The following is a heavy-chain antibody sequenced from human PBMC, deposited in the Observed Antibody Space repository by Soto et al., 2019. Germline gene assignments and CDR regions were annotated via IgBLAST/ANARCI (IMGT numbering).Heavy chain of an antibody. CDR2: IGGGHGDDK. J-gene: IGHJ3*01. CDR3: VKDRMSYNSVWDPFDG. CDR1: GFIFNNYA. D-gene: IGHD1-26*01. V-gene: IGHV3-23*01. Sequence: EAQLLESGGGLVQPGGSLRLSCAASGFIFNNYAMSWVRQVPGKGLEWVSSIGGGHGDDKHYAEYVKGRFTISRDSSKSTLFLEMNSLRDEDTALYHCVKDRMSYNSVWDPFDGWGPGAMVTVSS.